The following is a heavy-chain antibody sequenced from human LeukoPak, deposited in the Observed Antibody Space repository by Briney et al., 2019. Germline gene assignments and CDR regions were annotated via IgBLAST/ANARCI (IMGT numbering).Heavy chain of an antibody. Sequence: EASENVSCKASGYNFDKFGIAWVRQASGQGLEWMGWINTHNSNTKYAQQYQGRVTMTTDTSTSTVYMELRSLRSDDTAVYFCARDTPQHLKRYDYWGQGTQVTVSS. D-gene: IGHD6-13*01. CDR1: GYNFDKFG. CDR3: ARDTPQHLKRYDY. J-gene: IGHJ4*02. V-gene: IGHV1-18*01. CDR2: INTHNSNT.